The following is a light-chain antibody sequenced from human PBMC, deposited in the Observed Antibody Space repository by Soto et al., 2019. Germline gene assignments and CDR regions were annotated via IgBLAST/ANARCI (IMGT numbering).Light chain of an antibody. Sequence: EIVLTQSPATLSVSPGERATLSCRASRRVSSNLAWYQQKPGQAPRLLIYGASTRATGVPARFSGSGSGTEFTLTISSLQSEDFAVYYCQQYSDWPPDPFGQGTKLEI. CDR2: GAS. CDR1: RRVSSN. J-gene: IGKJ2*01. CDR3: QQYSDWPPDP. V-gene: IGKV3-15*01.